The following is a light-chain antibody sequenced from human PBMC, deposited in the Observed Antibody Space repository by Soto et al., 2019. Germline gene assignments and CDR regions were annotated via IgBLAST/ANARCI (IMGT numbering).Light chain of an antibody. Sequence: QSALTQPPSASGSPGQSVTISCIGTSSDFGGYNYVSWYQQHPGKAPKLLIYDVSKRPSGVHDRFSGSTSGNTASLTVSGLQAEDEADYYCSSYAASNNLGVFGGGTTLTVL. V-gene: IGLV2-8*01. CDR2: DVS. CDR3: SSYAASNNLGV. CDR1: SSDFGGYNY. J-gene: IGLJ2*01.